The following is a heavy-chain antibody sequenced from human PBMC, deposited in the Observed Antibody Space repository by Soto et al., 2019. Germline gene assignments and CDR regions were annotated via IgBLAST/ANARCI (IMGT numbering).Heavy chain of an antibody. CDR3: AKHRVEGRGRYYSRLLSLDAFDI. J-gene: IGHJ3*02. CDR1: GFTFSSYA. V-gene: IGHV3-23*01. D-gene: IGHD1-26*01. CDR2: ISGSGGRT. Sequence: TGWSLRLSCAACGFTFSSYAMSWVRQAPGKWLEWVSAISGSGGRTYYADSVKGRFTISRDNSKNTLYLQMNSLRADDTAAYYCAKHRVEGRGRYYSRLLSLDAFDIWGQGTMVTVSS.